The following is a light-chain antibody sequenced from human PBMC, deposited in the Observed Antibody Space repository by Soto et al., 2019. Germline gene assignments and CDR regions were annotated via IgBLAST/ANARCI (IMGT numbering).Light chain of an antibody. CDR1: SSDVGSYNY. CDR2: DVN. Sequence: QSALTQPRSVSGSPGQSVTISCTGTSSDVGSYNYVSWYQQHPGKAPKLIIYDVNERPSGVPDRFSGSKSGNTASLTVSGLRAEDEADYYCCSYAGSYTYLFGTGTKVTV. CDR3: CSYAGSYTYL. V-gene: IGLV2-11*01. J-gene: IGLJ1*01.